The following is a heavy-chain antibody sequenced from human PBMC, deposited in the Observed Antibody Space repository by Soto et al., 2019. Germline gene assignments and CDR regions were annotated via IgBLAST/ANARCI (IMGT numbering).Heavy chain of an antibody. D-gene: IGHD3-22*01. CDR3: ARDRGPSSGYYPYWFDP. V-gene: IGHV1-69*12. CDR2: IIPIFGTA. J-gene: IGHJ5*02. CDR1: GGTFSSYA. Sequence: QVQLVQSGAEVKKPGSSVKVSCKASGGTFSSYAITWVRQAPGQGLEWMGGIIPIFGTANYAQKFQGRVTIPADESTSIAYLELSSLRSEDTAVYYCARDRGPSSGYYPYWFDPWGQGTLVTVSS.